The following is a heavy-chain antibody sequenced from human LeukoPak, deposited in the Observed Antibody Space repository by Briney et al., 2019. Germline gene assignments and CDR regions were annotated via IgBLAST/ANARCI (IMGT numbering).Heavy chain of an antibody. CDR3: ARVGYDSSGRFDY. J-gene: IGHJ4*02. D-gene: IGHD3-22*01. V-gene: IGHV3-11*04. Sequence: GGPLRLSCAAPGFTFSAYYMTWFRQAPGKGLEWVSYISSSGSIIYYADSVKGRFIISRDNAKNSLYLQTNSLRAEDTAVYFCARVGYDSSGRFDYWGQGTLVTVSS. CDR1: GFTFSAYY. CDR2: ISSSGSII.